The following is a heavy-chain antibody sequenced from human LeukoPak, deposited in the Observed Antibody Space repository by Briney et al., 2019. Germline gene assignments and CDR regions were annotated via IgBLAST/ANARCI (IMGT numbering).Heavy chain of an antibody. CDR3: ARGTGAAARNFDY. V-gene: IGHV4-34*01. J-gene: IGHJ4*02. CDR1: GGSFSGYY. Sequence: SETLSLTCAVSGGSFSGYYWTWIRQPPGKGLEWIGEINHSGSTNYNPSLKSRATISVDTSKNQFSLKLSSVTAADTAVYYCARGTGAAARNFDYWGQGTLVTVSS. D-gene: IGHD6-13*01. CDR2: INHSGST.